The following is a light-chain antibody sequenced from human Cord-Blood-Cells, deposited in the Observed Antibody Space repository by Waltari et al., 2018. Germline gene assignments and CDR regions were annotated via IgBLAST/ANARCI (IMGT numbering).Light chain of an antibody. CDR3: QQRSNWPPLT. V-gene: IGKV3-11*01. CDR1: QSVSSY. CDR2: DAS. J-gene: IGKJ4*01. Sequence: EIVLTQSPATLSLSPGERATLPCRASQSVSSYLARYQQKPGQAPRLLSYDASNRATGIPARFSGSGSGTDFTLTISSLEPEDFAVYYCQQRSNWPPLTFGGGTKVEIK.